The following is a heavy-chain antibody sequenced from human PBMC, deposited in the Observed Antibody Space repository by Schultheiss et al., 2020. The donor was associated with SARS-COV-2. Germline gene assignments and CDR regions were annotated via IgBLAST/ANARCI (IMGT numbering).Heavy chain of an antibody. CDR3: ARADCSSTTCYTRGGLNYYYGMDV. Sequence: GSLRLSCAVSGYSISSGYYWGWIRQPPGKGLEWIGSIYHSGSTYYNPSLKSRVTISVDTSKNQFSLKLSSVTAADTAVYYCARADCSSTTCYTRGGLNYYYGMDVWGQGTTVTVSS. D-gene: IGHD2-2*02. J-gene: IGHJ6*02. CDR1: GYSISSGYY. CDR2: IYHSGST. V-gene: IGHV4-38-2*01.